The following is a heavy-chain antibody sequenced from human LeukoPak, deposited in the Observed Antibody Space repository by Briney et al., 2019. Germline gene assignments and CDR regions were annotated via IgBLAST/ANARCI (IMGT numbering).Heavy chain of an antibody. J-gene: IGHJ2*01. CDR3: ARDARPGRDWYFDL. D-gene: IGHD1-14*01. CDR2: IIPIFGTA. Sequence: SVKVSCKTSGGTFSTYAFSWVRQAPGQGLEWMGGIIPIFGTANYAQKFQGRVTITADESTSTAYMELSSLRSDDTAVYYCARDARPGRDWYFDLWGRGTLVTVSS. V-gene: IGHV1-69*01. CDR1: GGTFSTYA.